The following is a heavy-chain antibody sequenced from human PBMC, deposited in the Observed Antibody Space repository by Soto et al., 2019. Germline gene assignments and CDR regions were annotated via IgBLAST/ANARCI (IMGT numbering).Heavy chain of an antibody. Sequence: QVHLQESGPRLVEPSETLSLTCTVSGDSIRNSGHYWGWVRQPPGKGLEWIGSVYYSGTSYRKPSLKSRLTMSLETSKNQFSLKLPAVTAAEPAIYYCARPATVAPPDAFQVWSQGALVTVSS. J-gene: IGHJ3*01. V-gene: IGHV4-39*01. CDR3: ARPATVAPPDAFQV. CDR1: GDSIRNSGHY. D-gene: IGHD6-19*01. CDR2: VYYSGTS.